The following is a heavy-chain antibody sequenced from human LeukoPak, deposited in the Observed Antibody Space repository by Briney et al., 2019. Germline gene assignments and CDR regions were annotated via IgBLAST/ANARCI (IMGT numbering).Heavy chain of an antibody. V-gene: IGHV3-23*01. CDR2: ISGSGGST. Sequence: GGSLRLSCAASGFTFSSYAMSWVRQAPGKGLEWVSAISGSGGSTYYADSVKGRFTISRDNSENTLYLQMNSLRAEDTAVYYCAKDDGWYPLRGYFDYWGQGTLVTVSS. J-gene: IGHJ4*02. CDR1: GFTFSSYA. CDR3: AKDDGWYPLRGYFDY. D-gene: IGHD6-19*01.